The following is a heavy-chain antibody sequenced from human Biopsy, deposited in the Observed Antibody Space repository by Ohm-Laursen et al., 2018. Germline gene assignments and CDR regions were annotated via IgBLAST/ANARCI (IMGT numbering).Heavy chain of an antibody. CDR2: IYGGGSPV. CDR3: ARLNSGTYDASDL. CDR1: GFAFNLYE. D-gene: IGHD1-26*01. Sequence: SPRLSCAASGFAFNLYEMNWVRQAPGKGMEWISYIYGGGSPVSYADSVKGRFTISRDNAQNSLYLHMNSLRAEDTAVYYCARLNSGTYDASDLWGQGTMVIVSS. V-gene: IGHV3-48*03. J-gene: IGHJ3*01.